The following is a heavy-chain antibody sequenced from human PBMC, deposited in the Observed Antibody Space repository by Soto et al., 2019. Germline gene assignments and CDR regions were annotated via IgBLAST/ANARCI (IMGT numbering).Heavy chain of an antibody. V-gene: IGHV3-23*01. J-gene: IGHJ4*02. D-gene: IGHD3-3*01. CDR2: ISGSGGST. Sequence: EVQLLESGGGLVQPGGSLRLSCAASGFTFSSYAMSWVRQAPGKGLEWVSAISGSGGSTYYADSVKGRFTISRDNSKNTLYLQMNRLRAEDTAVYYCAKDPRGITIFGVTDYWGQGTLVTVSS. CDR3: AKDPRGITIFGVTDY. CDR1: GFTFSSYA.